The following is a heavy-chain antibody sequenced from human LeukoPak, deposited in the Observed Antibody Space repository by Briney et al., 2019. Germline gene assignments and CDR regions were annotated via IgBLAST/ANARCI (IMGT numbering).Heavy chain of an antibody. CDR3: VRGSSGAFDY. V-gene: IGHV3-7*05. CDR1: GFTFSISW. CDR2: IKGDGSGK. D-gene: IGHD3-10*01. J-gene: IGHJ4*02. Sequence: GGSLRLSCAASGFTFSISWMGWVRQAPGKGLEWVDNIKGDGSGKYYVDSVKGRFTVSRDNAENSLYLQMNSLRAEDTAVYYCVRGSSGAFDYWGQGTLVTVSS.